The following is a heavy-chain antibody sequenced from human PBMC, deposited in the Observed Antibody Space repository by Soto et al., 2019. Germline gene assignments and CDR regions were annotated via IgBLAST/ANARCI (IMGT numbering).Heavy chain of an antibody. CDR3: ARPESPYYYYYGMDV. J-gene: IGHJ6*02. Sequence: GESLKISCKGSGYSFTSYWIGWVRQMPGKGLEWMGIIYPGDSDTRYSPSFQGQVTISADKSISTAYLQWSSLKASDTAMYYCARPESPYYYYYGMDVWGQGTTVTVSS. V-gene: IGHV5-51*01. CDR1: GYSFTSYW. CDR2: IYPGDSDT.